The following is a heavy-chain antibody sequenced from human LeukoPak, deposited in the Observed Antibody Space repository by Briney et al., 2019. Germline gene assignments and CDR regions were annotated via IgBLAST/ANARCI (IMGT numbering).Heavy chain of an antibody. Sequence: GGSLRLSCVASGFTFSDAWMSWVRQAPGKGLEWVGRTKSKSAGGITDYAAPVKGRFTISRDDSENTLYLQMNILKTEDTAIYYCTREGIGGGAFDIWGQGTMVTVSS. J-gene: IGHJ3*02. D-gene: IGHD3-16*01. CDR3: TREGIGGGAFDI. CDR1: GFTFSDAW. CDR2: TKSKSAGGIT. V-gene: IGHV3-15*01.